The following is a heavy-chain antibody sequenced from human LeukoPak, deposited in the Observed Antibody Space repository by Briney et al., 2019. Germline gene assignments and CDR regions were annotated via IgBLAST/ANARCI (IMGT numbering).Heavy chain of an antibody. J-gene: IGHJ4*02. V-gene: IGHV3-15*01. CDR3: ATWDGVD. D-gene: IGHD1-26*01. CDR2: IRSNSDGGTA. Sequence: GGSLRLSCAAPGLSFSNAWMSWVRQAPGKGLDWVGLIRSNSDGGTADYAAPLKGRFTISRDDSQDTLFLQLSSLEIDDTGMYYCATWDGVDWGQGTLVTVSS. CDR1: GLSFSNAW.